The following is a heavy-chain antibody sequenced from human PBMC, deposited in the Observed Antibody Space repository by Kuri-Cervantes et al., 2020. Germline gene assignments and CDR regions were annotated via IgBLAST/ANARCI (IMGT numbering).Heavy chain of an antibody. Sequence: ASVKVSCKASGYTFTSYSISWMRQAPGQGLEWMGWINPNSGGTNYAQKFQGRVTMTRDTSISTAYMELSRLRSDDTAVYYCASSEGGYDPTPFDYWGQGTLVTVSS. V-gene: IGHV1-2*02. D-gene: IGHD5-12*01. CDR1: GYTFTSYS. CDR2: INPNSGGT. CDR3: ASSEGGYDPTPFDY. J-gene: IGHJ4*02.